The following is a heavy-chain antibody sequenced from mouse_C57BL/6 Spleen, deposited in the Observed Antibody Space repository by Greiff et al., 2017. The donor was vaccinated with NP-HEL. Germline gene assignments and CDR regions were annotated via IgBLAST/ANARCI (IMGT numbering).Heavy chain of an antibody. V-gene: IGHV1-69*01. D-gene: IGHD1-1*01. Sequence: VQLQQSGTELVKPGASVKLSCKASGYTFTSYWMHWVKQRPGQGLEWIGEIDPSDSYTNYNQKFKGKSTLTVDKSSSTAYMQLSSLTSEDSAVYYCATTVVAHYYAMDYWGQGTSVTVSS. CDR2: IDPSDSYT. CDR3: ATTVVAHYYAMDY. CDR1: GYTFTSYW. J-gene: IGHJ4*01.